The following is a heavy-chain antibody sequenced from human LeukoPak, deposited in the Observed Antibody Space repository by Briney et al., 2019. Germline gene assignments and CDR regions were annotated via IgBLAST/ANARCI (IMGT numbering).Heavy chain of an antibody. CDR3: AKESLEYNWNDGVFDY. J-gene: IGHJ4*02. Sequence: GGSLRLSCAASGFTFSSYAMSWVRQAPGKGLEWVSAISGSGGSTYYADSVKGRFTISRDNSKNTLYLQMNSLRAEDTAVYYCAKESLEYNWNDGVFDYWGQGTLVTVSS. CDR2: ISGSGGST. D-gene: IGHD1-20*01. CDR1: GFTFSSYA. V-gene: IGHV3-23*01.